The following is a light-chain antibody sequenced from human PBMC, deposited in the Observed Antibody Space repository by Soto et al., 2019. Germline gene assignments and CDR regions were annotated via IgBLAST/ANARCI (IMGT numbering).Light chain of an antibody. Sequence: DIQLTQSPSFLSASVGDRVTITCRASQGISSYLAWYQQKPGKDPKLLIYAASTLQSGVPSRFSGSESGTEFTLTISSLQPEDFATYYCQQLNTYPFTVGGGTKVEIK. J-gene: IGKJ4*01. CDR3: QQLNTYPFT. CDR2: AAS. V-gene: IGKV1-9*01. CDR1: QGISSY.